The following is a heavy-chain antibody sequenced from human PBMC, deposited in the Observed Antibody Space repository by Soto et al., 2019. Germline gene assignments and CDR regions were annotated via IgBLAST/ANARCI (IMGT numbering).Heavy chain of an antibody. Sequence: SETLSLTCSVSGGSISSSSYFWGWIRQPPGKGLEWIGSIYYSGSTYYNPSLKSRVTISVDRSKNQFSLKLSSVTAADTAVYCCARAGDSSGPVALGYWGQGTLVTVSS. CDR2: IYYSGST. CDR1: GGSISSSSYF. V-gene: IGHV4-39*07. D-gene: IGHD6-19*01. CDR3: ARAGDSSGPVALGY. J-gene: IGHJ4*02.